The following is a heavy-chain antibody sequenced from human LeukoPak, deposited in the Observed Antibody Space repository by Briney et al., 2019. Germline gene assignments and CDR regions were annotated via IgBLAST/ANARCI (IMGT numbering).Heavy chain of an antibody. D-gene: IGHD6-13*01. CDR3: ARDRRSAAPWGMDV. CDR2: ISYDGSNK. Sequence: GGSLRLSCAASGFTFSSYAIHWVRQAPGKGLEWVAVISYDGSNKYYADSVKGRFTISRDNPRNTLYLQMNSLRAEDTAVYYCARDRRSAAPWGMDVWGQGTTVTVSS. CDR1: GFTFSSYA. V-gene: IGHV3-30-3*01. J-gene: IGHJ6*02.